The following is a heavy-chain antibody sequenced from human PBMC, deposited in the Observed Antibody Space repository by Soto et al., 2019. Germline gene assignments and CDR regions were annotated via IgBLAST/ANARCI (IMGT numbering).Heavy chain of an antibody. Sequence: EVQLVESGGGLVKPGGSLRLSCAXSGXTXXXXSMXXVRQAPGKGLEWVSSISSSSSYIYYADSVKGRFTISRDNAKNSLYLQMNSLRAEDTAVYYCAREMGYDYIWGSHGDYWGQGTLVTVSS. J-gene: IGHJ4*02. CDR1: GXTXXXXS. D-gene: IGHD3-16*01. CDR2: ISSSSSYI. V-gene: IGHV3-21*01. CDR3: AREMGYDYIWGSHGDY.